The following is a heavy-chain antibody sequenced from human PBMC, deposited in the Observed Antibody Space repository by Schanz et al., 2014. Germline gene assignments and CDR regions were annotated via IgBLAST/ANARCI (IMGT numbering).Heavy chain of an antibody. Sequence: QVRLGESGGGVVQPGKSLRLSCAASGFAFSDYGMHWVRQAPGKGLEWVAYIRFDASAKYSVSSLEGLFPISRDNAKNTLYLQMNSLRPEDTALYYCVGIHVAVAEAFYWGQGALVIVS. V-gene: IGHV3-30*03. CDR1: GFAFSDYG. J-gene: IGHJ4*02. CDR2: IRFDASAK. CDR3: VGIHVAVAEAFY. D-gene: IGHD6-19*01.